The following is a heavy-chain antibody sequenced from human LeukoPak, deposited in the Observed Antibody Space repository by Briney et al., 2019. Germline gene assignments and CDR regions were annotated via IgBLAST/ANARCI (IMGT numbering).Heavy chain of an antibody. J-gene: IGHJ4*02. CDR3: ARAAYGNNPTHIDY. Sequence: ASVKVSCKASGYTFTDYYIHWVRQAPGQGLQWMGRINPNSGGADYAQNFQGRVTMTRDTSTSAIYMQLIWLRSEDTAVYYCARAAYGNNPTHIDYWGQGTLVTVSS. D-gene: IGHD4-11*01. V-gene: IGHV1-2*06. CDR2: INPNSGGA. CDR1: GYTFTDYY.